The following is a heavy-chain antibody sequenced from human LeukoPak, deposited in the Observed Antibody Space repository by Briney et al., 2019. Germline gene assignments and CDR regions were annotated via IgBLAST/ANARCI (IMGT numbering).Heavy chain of an antibody. Sequence: SETLSLTCAVYGGSFSGYYWSWIRQPPGKGLEWIGEINHSGSTNYNPSLKSRVTISVDTSKNQFSPKLSSVTAADTAVCYCARVPMGRNYFDYWGQGTLVTVSS. CDR3: ARVPMGRNYFDY. D-gene: IGHD2-8*01. V-gene: IGHV4-34*01. CDR1: GGSFSGYY. CDR2: INHSGST. J-gene: IGHJ4*02.